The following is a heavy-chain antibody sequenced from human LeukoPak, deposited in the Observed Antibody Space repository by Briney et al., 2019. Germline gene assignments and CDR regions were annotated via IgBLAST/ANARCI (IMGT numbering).Heavy chain of an antibody. J-gene: IGHJ4*02. Sequence: GGTLRLSCAASGFIFSRNGMIWVRQAPGKGLEWVSAISGSGGSTYYADSVKGRFTISRDNSKNTLYLQMNSLRAEDTAVYYCAKPNIAVAAHSIIYYFDYWGQGTLVAVSS. CDR3: AKPNIAVAAHSIIYYFDY. V-gene: IGHV3-23*01. D-gene: IGHD6-19*01. CDR1: GFIFSRNG. CDR2: ISGSGGST.